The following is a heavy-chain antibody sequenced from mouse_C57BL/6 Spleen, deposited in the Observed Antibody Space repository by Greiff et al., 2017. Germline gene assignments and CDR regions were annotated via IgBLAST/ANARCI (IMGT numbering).Heavy chain of an antibody. Sequence: EVKLMESGPELVKPGASVKMSCKDSGYTFTDYNMHWVKQSHGKSLEWIGYINPNNGGTSYNQKFKGKATLTVNKSSSTAYMELRSLTSEDSAVYYCARSYYGNYGYYAMDYWGQGTSVTVSS. CDR3: ARSYYGNYGYYAMDY. CDR1: GYTFTDYN. J-gene: IGHJ4*01. D-gene: IGHD2-10*01. CDR2: INPNNGGT. V-gene: IGHV1-22*01.